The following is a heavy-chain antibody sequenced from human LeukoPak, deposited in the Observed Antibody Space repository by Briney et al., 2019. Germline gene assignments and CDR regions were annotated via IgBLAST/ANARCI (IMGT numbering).Heavy chain of an antibody. V-gene: IGHV3-21*01. Sequence: SGGSLRLSCAASGFTFSSYSMNWVRRAPGKGLEWVSSISSSSSYIYYADSVKGRFTISRDNAKNSLYLQMNSLRAEDTAVYYCARGVRRVVSYYMDVWGKGTTVTVSS. CDR1: GFTFSSYS. CDR2: ISSSSSYI. J-gene: IGHJ6*03. D-gene: IGHD2-2*01. CDR3: ARGVRRVVSYYMDV.